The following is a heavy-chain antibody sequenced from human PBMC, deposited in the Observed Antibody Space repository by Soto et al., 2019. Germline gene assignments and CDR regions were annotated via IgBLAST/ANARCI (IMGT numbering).Heavy chain of an antibody. J-gene: IGHJ4*02. V-gene: IGHV1-2*02. D-gene: IGHD5-12*01. CDR2: INPNSGGT. Sequence: ASVKVSCKASGYTFTGYYMHWVRQAPGQGLEWMGWINPNSGGTNYAHNFQGRVTMTSDTSISTAYMELSSLRSDDTAVYYCARAPGYSRYDSLRFFDYWGQGTQVTVSS. CDR3: ARAPGYSRYDSLRFFDY. CDR1: GYTFTGYY.